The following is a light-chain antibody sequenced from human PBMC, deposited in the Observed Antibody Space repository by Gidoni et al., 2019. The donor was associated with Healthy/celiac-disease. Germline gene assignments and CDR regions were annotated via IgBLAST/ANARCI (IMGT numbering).Light chain of an antibody. V-gene: IGKV1-5*03. Sequence: DIQMTQSPSTLSESVGDRVTITCRASQSISSWLAWYQQKPGKAPKLLIYKASSLESGVPSRFSGSGSGTEFTLTISSLQPDDFATYYCQQYNSYSRSSFXQXTKLEIK. J-gene: IGKJ2*04. CDR2: KAS. CDR1: QSISSW. CDR3: QQYNSYSRSS.